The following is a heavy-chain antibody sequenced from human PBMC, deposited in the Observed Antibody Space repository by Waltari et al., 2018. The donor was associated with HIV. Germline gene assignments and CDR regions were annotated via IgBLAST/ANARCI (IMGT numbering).Heavy chain of an antibody. J-gene: IGHJ2*01. D-gene: IGHD4-17*01. CDR3: PKDKRSGYGGNSVWYFDL. CDR1: GFTFDDYA. CDR2: ISWKSGTI. Sequence: EVQLVESGGGLVQPGRSLRLSCAASGFTFDDYAMPLVRQAPGKGLEWVSGISWKSGTIGYADSVKGRFTISRDNAKNSLYLQMNSLRAEDTALYYCPKDKRSGYGGNSVWYFDLWGRGTLVTVSS. V-gene: IGHV3-9*01.